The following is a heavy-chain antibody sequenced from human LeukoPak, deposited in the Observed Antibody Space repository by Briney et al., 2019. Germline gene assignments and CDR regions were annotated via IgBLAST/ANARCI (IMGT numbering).Heavy chain of an antibody. D-gene: IGHD4-23*01. CDR3: ARAYLGGNTYFDY. CDR2: IYSGGST. J-gene: IGHJ4*02. Sequence: PGGSLRLSCAASGFTVSSNYMSWVRQAPGKGLEWVSVIYSGGSTYYADSVKGRFTISRDNSKNTLYLQMNSLRAEDTAVYYCARAYLGGNTYFDYWGQGTLVTVSS. V-gene: IGHV3-66*02. CDR1: GFTVSSNY.